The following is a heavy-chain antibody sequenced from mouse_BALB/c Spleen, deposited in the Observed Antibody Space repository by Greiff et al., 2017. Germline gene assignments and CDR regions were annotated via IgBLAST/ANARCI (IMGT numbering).Heavy chain of an antibody. J-gene: IGHJ1*03. Sequence: VHVKQSGAELVKPGASVKISCKASGYTFTDYYMNWVKQSHGKSLEWIGDINPNNGGTSYNQKFKGKATLTVDKSSSTAYMELNSLTSEDSAVYYCARKDYGSDWYFDVWGTGTTVTVSS. V-gene: IGHV1-26*01. CDR3: ARKDYGSDWYFDV. D-gene: IGHD1-1*01. CDR1: GYTFTDYY. CDR2: INPNNGGT.